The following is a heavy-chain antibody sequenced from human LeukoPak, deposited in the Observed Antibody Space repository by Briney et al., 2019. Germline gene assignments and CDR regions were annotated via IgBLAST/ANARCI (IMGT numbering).Heavy chain of an antibody. CDR1: GFTFSSYG. V-gene: IGHV3-33*01. Sequence: GGSLRLSCAASGFTFSSYGIHWVRQAPGKGLEWVAGIWHDGKHKFYADSLKGRFTISRDNSKKTALLQMNSLRAEDTAVYYCARDWGSDEAIDYWGKGTLVTVSS. CDR2: IWHDGKHK. J-gene: IGHJ4*02. CDR3: ARDWGSDEAIDY. D-gene: IGHD2-21*02.